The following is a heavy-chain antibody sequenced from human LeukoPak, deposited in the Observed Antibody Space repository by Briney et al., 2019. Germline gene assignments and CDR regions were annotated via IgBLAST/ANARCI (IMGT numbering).Heavy chain of an antibody. CDR3: ARVRGGWNYMDV. Sequence: PGGSLRLSCAASGFTFDDYGMSWVRQAPGKGLEWVSGINWNGGSTGYADSVRGRFTISRDNAKNSLYLQMNSLRAEDTALYYCARVRGGWNYMDVWGKGTTVTVSS. J-gene: IGHJ6*03. V-gene: IGHV3-20*04. D-gene: IGHD1-26*01. CDR1: GFTFDDYG. CDR2: INWNGGST.